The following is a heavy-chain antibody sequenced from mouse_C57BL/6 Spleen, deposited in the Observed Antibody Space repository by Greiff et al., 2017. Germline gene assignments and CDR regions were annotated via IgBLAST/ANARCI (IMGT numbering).Heavy chain of an antibody. CDR3: ASLTSYFDY. D-gene: IGHD4-1*01. V-gene: IGHV1-61*01. CDR2: IYPSDSET. Sequence: VKLQQPGAELVRPGSSVKLSCKASGYTFTSYWMDWVKQRPGQGLEWIGNIYPSDSETHYNQKFKDKATLTVDKSSSTAYMQLSSLTSEDSAVYYCASLTSYFDYWGQGTTLTVSS. J-gene: IGHJ2*01. CDR1: GYTFTSYW.